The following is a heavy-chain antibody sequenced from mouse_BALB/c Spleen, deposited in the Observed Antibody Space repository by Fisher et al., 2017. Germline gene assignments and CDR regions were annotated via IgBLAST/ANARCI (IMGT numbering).Heavy chain of an antibody. D-gene: IGHD2-4*01. CDR3: ARYYDYDEGYAMDY. J-gene: IGHJ4*01. Sequence: KFKGKATLTVDKSSSTAYMQLKSLTSEDSAVYYCARYYDYDEGYAMDYWGQGTSVTVSS. V-gene: IGHV1-42*01.